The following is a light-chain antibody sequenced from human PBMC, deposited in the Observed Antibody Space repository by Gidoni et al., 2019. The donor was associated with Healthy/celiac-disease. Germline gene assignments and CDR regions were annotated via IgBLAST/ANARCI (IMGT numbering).Light chain of an antibody. J-gene: IGKJ1*01. CDR2: WAS. Sequence: DIVMTQSPYSLAVSLGERATINCKSSQRVLYSPNNKNYLAWYQQKPGQHPKLLIYWASTRESGVPDRFSGSGSGTDFTLTISSLQAEDVAVYYCQQYYSTPWTFGQGTKVEIK. CDR1: QRVLYSPNNKNY. V-gene: IGKV4-1*01. CDR3: QQYYSTPWT.